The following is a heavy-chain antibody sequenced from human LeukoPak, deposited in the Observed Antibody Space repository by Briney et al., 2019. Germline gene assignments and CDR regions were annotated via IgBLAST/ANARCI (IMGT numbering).Heavy chain of an antibody. J-gene: IGHJ4*02. CDR3: ASQSYYDSSGYYLH. Sequence: PGGSLRLSCAASGFTFSSYAMSWVRQAPGKGLDWVSVIYSGGSTYYADSVKGRFTISRDNSKNTLYLQMNSLRAEDTAVYYCASQSYYDSSGYYLHWGQGTLVTVSS. CDR2: IYSGGST. V-gene: IGHV3-53*01. D-gene: IGHD3-22*01. CDR1: GFTFSSYA.